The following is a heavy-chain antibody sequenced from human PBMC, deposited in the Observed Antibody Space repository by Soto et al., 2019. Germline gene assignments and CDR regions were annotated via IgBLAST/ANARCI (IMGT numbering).Heavy chain of an antibody. CDR1: GFPFSAYE. CDR3: VKAGWLDY. V-gene: IGHV3-23*01. J-gene: IGHJ4*02. Sequence: GGSLRLSCAAFGFPFSAYEMTWVRQAPGKGLEWVSVIRPSGDKTYYADSVKGRFTISRDNSKNTLFLQVNSLRAEDTALYYCVKAGWLDYWGQGTVVTVS. CDR2: IRPSGDKT. D-gene: IGHD2-15*01.